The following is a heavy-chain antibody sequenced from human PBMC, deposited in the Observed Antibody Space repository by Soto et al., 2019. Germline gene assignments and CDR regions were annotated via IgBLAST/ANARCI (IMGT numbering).Heavy chain of an antibody. CDR2: INPSGGST. CDR3: ARDQYSSGWYPHYYYGMDV. J-gene: IGHJ6*02. Sequence: QVQLVQSGAEVKKPGASVKVSCKASGYTFTSYYMHWVRQAPGQGLEWMGIINPSGGSTSYAQKFQGRVTMTRDTSTSTVYMELSSLRSEDTAVYYCARDQYSSGWYPHYYYGMDVWGQGTTVIVSS. V-gene: IGHV1-46*01. D-gene: IGHD6-19*01. CDR1: GYTFTSYY.